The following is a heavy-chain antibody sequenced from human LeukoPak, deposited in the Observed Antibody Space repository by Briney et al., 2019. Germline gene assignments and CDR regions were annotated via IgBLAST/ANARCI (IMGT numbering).Heavy chain of an antibody. V-gene: IGHV4-4*07. CDR3: ARTSARGAQFDY. CDR2: IYASGST. CDR1: GGSISNYY. Sequence: NASETLSLTCTVSGGSISNYYWSWIRQPAGMGLEWIGRIYASGSTNYNPSPKSRVTMSVDTSNNQFSLNLSSVTAADTAVYYCARTSARGAQFDYWGQGTLVTVSS. J-gene: IGHJ4*02. D-gene: IGHD3-10*01.